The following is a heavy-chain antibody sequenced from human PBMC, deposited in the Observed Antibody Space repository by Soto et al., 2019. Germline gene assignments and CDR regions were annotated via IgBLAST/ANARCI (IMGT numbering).Heavy chain of an antibody. D-gene: IGHD2-15*01. CDR1: VFSLSTSGVG. V-gene: IGHV2-5*02. CDR2: IYWDDDK. CDR3: AHSWYCSGGSCYYTYHFYD. J-gene: IGHJ4*02. Sequence: QITLKESGPSLVKPTQTLTLTCNFSVFSLSTSGVGVGWIRQPPGKALEWLGLIYWDDDKHYSPSLKCRLTITKDTSKHQVVLTMTNMDPVDTATYYCAHSWYCSGGSCYYTYHFYDWGQGTLVTVSS.